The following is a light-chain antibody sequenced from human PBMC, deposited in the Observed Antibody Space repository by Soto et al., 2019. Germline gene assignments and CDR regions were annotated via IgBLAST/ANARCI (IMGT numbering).Light chain of an antibody. CDR1: SSNIGAGYD. Sequence: QAVVTQPPSVSGAPGQRVTISCTGSSSNIGAGYDVHWYQQLPGTAPKLLIYGNSNRPSGVPDRFSGSKSGTSASLAITGLQAEDEADYYCQSYESSLSVVFGTGTKVTVL. J-gene: IGLJ1*01. CDR2: GNS. V-gene: IGLV1-40*01. CDR3: QSYESSLSVV.